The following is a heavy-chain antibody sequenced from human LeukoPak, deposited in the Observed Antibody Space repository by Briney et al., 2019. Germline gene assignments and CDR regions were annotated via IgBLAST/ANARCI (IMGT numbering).Heavy chain of an antibody. CDR3: ARGPKAVAGTVYYYGMDV. CDR2: IYYSGST. CDR1: GGSISSYY. D-gene: IGHD6-19*01. Sequence: SETLSLTCTVSGGSISSYYWSWIRQPPGKGLEWIGYIYYSGSTNYNPSLKSRVTISVDTSKNQFSLKLSSVTAADTAMYYCARGPKAVAGTVYYYGMDVWGQGTTVPVSS. J-gene: IGHJ6*02. V-gene: IGHV4-59*01.